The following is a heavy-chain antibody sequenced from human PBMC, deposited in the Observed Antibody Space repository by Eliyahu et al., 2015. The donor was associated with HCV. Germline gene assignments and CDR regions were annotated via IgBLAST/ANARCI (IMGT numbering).Heavy chain of an antibody. J-gene: IGHJ6*04. D-gene: IGHD3-16*01. CDR3: ASLLYRGGMDV. CDR2: XDHLGGIT. V-gene: IGHV3-74*01. Sequence: EVQVVESGXGXVQPGGSLRLSCAASGFTXRNYWMHWVRQAPGXGLVWVXXXDHLGGITTYADSVKGRFTHTRDNAKNTVYLQMNSLRAEDTAVYYCASLLYRGGMDVWGKGATVIVSS. CDR1: GFTXRNYW.